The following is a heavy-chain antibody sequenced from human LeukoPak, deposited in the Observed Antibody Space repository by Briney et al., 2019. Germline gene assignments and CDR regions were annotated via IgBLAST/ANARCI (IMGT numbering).Heavy chain of an antibody. J-gene: IGHJ4*02. CDR2: IIPIFGTA. V-gene: IGHV1-69*05. D-gene: IGHD3-3*01. Sequence: ASVKVSCKASGGTFSSYAVSWVRQAPGQGLEWMGRIIPIFGTANYAQKFQGRVTITTDESTSTAYMELSSLRSEDMAVYYCARDPGTYTDYYFDYWGQGTLVTVSS. CDR1: GGTFSSYA. CDR3: ARDPGTYTDYYFDY.